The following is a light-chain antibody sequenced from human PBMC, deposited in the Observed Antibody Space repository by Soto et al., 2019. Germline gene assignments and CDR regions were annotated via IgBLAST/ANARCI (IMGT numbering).Light chain of an antibody. J-gene: IGKJ3*01. Sequence: EIVMTQKPLSLSVTPGESASISCRSSQSVRSNLAWYQQKPGQAPSLLIYGASSRATGIPDRFSGSGSGTDFTLTISRLEPEDFAVYYCQQYGSSPLTFGPGTIVDVK. CDR3: QQYGSSPLT. V-gene: IGKV3-20*01. CDR2: GAS. CDR1: QSVRSN.